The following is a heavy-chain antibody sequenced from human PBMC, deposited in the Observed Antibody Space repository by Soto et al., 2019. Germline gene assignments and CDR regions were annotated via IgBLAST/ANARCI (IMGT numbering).Heavy chain of an antibody. J-gene: IGHJ5*02. Sequence: QVQLVQSGAEVKKPGSSVKVSCKASGGTFSSYAISWVRQAPGQGLEWMGGIIPIFGTANYAQKFQGRVTITADESTSTAYMELSSLRSEDTAVYYCAREGGGIVGVPAAFARTANWFDPWGQGTLVTVSS. CDR2: IIPIFGTA. D-gene: IGHD2-2*01. V-gene: IGHV1-69*01. CDR3: AREGGGIVGVPAAFARTANWFDP. CDR1: GGTFSSYA.